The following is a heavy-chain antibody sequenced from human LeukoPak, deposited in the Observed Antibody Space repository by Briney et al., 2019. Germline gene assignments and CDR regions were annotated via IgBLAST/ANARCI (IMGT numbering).Heavy chain of an antibody. Sequence: GSLRLSCAASGFTFSDYYMSWIRQAPGKGLEWIGSIYHSGSTYYNPSLKSRVTISVDTSKNQFSLKLSSVTAADTAVYYCARRGYDFWSGYYQPFEYWGQGTLVTVSS. V-gene: IGHV4-38-2*01. CDR3: ARRGYDFWSGYYQPFEY. J-gene: IGHJ4*02. D-gene: IGHD3-3*01. CDR2: IYHSGST. CDR1: GFTFSDYY.